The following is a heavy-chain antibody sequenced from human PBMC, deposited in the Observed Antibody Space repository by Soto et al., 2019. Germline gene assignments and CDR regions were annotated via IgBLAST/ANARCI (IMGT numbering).Heavy chain of an antibody. D-gene: IGHD4-17*01. V-gene: IGHV4-31*03. CDR3: ASLGRVYGDYYWYFDL. CDR2: IYYSGST. CDR1: GGSISSGGYY. J-gene: IGHJ2*01. Sequence: SETLSLTCTVSGGSISSGGYYWSWIRQHPGKGLEWIGYIYYSGSTYYNPSLKSRVTISVDTSKNQFSLKLSSVTAADTAVYYCASLGRVYGDYYWYFDLWGRGTLVTVSS.